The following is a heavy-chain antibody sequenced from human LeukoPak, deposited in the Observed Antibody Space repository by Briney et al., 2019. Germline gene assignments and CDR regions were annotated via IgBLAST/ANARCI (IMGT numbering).Heavy chain of an antibody. CDR1: GYTFTGYY. V-gene: IGHV1-2*06. J-gene: IGHJ3*02. D-gene: IGHD2-2*01. Sequence: ASVKVSCKASGYTFTGYYMHWVRQAPGQGLEWMGRINPNSGGTNYAQKSQGRVTMTRDTSISTAYMELSRLRSDDTAVYYCASDLNCSSTSCYDAFDIWGQGTMVTVSS. CDR2: INPNSGGT. CDR3: ASDLNCSSTSCYDAFDI.